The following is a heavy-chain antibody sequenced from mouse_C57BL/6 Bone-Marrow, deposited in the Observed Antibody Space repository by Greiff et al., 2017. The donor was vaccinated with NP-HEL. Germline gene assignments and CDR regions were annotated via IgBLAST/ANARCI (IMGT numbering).Heavy chain of an antibody. CDR3: VRDSYYYGSSDYARDY. CDR2: IRSKSSNYAT. CDR1: GFTFNTYA. J-gene: IGHJ4*01. Sequence: GGGLVQPKGSLKLSCAASGFTFNTYAMHWVRQAPGKGLEWVARIRSKSSNYATYYADSVKDRFTISRDDSQSMLYLQMNNLKTEDTAMYYCVRDSYYYGSSDYARDYWGQGTSVTVSS. V-gene: IGHV10-3*01. D-gene: IGHD1-1*01.